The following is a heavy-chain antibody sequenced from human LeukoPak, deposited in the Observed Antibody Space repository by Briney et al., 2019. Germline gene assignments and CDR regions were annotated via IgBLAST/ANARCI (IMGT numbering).Heavy chain of an antibody. D-gene: IGHD1-1*01. CDR3: AKDPNWEGGY. Sequence: GGSLSLSSAASGSSFGDFEVNRFPPGPGGGPQWVANINYLGHYTSYADSVKGRFTIARDNSKNMLFLQMDGLRVEDTALYYCAKDPNWEGGYWGQGILVTVSS. CDR1: GSSFGDFE. J-gene: IGHJ4*02. V-gene: IGHV3-23*01. CDR2: INYLGHYT.